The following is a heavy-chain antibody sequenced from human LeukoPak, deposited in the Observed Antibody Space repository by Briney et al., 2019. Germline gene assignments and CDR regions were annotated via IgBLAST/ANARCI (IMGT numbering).Heavy chain of an antibody. CDR1: GFTFSNAW. CDR3: TTETHTSGWVPGNWFDP. V-gene: IGHV3-15*01. D-gene: IGHD6-19*01. J-gene: IGHJ5*02. CDR2: IKSKTDGGTT. Sequence: GGSLRLSCAASGFTFSNAWMSWVRQAPGKGLEWVGRIKSKTDGGTTDYAAPVKGRFTISRDDSKNTLYLQMHSLKTEDTAVYYCTTETHTSGWVPGNWFDPWGQGTLVTVSS.